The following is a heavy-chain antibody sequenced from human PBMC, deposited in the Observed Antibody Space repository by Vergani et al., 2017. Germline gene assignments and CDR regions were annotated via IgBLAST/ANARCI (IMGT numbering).Heavy chain of an antibody. D-gene: IGHD3-3*01. CDR1: GYTFTSYG. CDR3: ARDRSGLEWFSDYYYGMDV. CDR2: ISAYNGNT. V-gene: IGHV1-18*04. J-gene: IGHJ6*02. Sequence: QVQLVQSGAEVKKPGASVKVSCKASGYTFTSYGISWVRQAPGQGLEWMGWISAYNGNTNYAQKLQCSVTMTTDTSTSTAYMELRSLRSDVTAVYYCARDRSGLEWFSDYYYGMDVWGQGTTVTVSS.